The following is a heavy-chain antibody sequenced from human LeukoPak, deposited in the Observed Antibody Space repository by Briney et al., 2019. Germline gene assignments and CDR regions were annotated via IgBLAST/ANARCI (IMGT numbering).Heavy chain of an antibody. CDR1: GYSYTSYW. J-gene: IGHJ4*02. D-gene: IGHD6-19*01. CDR3: ARHRRGWPSPLDY. CDR2: IYPGDSDT. V-gene: IGHV5-51*01. Sequence: GESLKISCKGSGYSYTSYWIGCVRQMLGKGLEWMGIIYPGDSDTRYSPSFQGQVTISADKSISTAYLQWSSLKASDTAMYYCARHRRGWPSPLDYWGQGTLVTVSS.